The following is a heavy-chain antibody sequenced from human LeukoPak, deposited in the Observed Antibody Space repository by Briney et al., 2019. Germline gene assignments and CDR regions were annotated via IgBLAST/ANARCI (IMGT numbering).Heavy chain of an antibody. J-gene: IGHJ4*02. D-gene: IGHD2-2*01. CDR1: GDSISNSTYY. CDR3: TRGVSTAVY. CDR2: FYYTGGT. V-gene: IGHV4-39*01. Sequence: SETLSLTCTVFGDSISNSTYYWGWIRQSPGKGLEWIGNFYYTGGTYYNPSLKSRVTISVDTSKNQFSLKLTSVTAADTSIYYCTRGVSTAVYWGQGTLVTVSS.